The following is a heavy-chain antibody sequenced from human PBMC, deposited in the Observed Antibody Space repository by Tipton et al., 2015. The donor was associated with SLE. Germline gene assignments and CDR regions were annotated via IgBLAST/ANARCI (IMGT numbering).Heavy chain of an antibody. CDR3: ARQVGAIDY. D-gene: IGHD1-26*01. CDR2: IYYSGST. Sequence: LRLSCSVSGGSISSYYWSWIRQPPGKGLEWIGYIYYSGSTNYNPSLKSRVTISVDTSKNQFSLKLSSVTAADTAVYYCARQVGAIDYWGQGTLVTVSS. V-gene: IGHV4-59*08. CDR1: GGSISSYY. J-gene: IGHJ4*02.